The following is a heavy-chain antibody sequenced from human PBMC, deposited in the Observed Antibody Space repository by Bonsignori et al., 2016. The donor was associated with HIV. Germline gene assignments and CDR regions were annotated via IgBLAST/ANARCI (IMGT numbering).Heavy chain of an antibody. V-gene: IGHV4-59*13. CDR2: IYYSGST. Sequence: PGKGLEWIGYIYYSGSTNYNPSLKSRVTISVDTSKNQFSLKLSSVTAADTAVYYCARGAPISRPFDYWGQGTLVTVSS. CDR3: ARGAPISRPFDY. J-gene: IGHJ4*02. D-gene: IGHD1-26*01.